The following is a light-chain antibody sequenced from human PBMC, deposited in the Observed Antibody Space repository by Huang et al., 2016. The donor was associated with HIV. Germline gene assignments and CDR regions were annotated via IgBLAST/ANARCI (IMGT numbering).Light chain of an antibody. J-gene: IGKJ4*01. CDR3: QQYGRSPLT. CDR2: GAS. CDR1: QSVSSNY. Sequence: EIVLTQSPGTLSLSPGERATLSCRASQSVSSNYLAWYQQKPGQAPRLLIHGASSRATGIPDRFSGSGSGTDFTLTISRLEPEDFAVYYCQQYGRSPLTFGGGTKLEIK. V-gene: IGKV3-20*01.